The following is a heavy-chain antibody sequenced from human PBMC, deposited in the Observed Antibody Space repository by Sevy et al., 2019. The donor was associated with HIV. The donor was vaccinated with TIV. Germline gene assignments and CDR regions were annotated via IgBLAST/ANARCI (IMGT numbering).Heavy chain of an antibody. V-gene: IGHV3-11*06. CDR1: GFTFSDYY. Sequence: GGSLRLSCAASGFTFSDYYMRWIRQAPGKGLEWVSYISSSSSYTNYADSVKGRFTISRDNAKNSLYLQMNSLRAEDTAVYYCARDSFDAMIVVDQKIDYWGQGTLVTVSS. J-gene: IGHJ4*02. D-gene: IGHD3-22*01. CDR3: ARDSFDAMIVVDQKIDY. CDR2: ISSSSSYT.